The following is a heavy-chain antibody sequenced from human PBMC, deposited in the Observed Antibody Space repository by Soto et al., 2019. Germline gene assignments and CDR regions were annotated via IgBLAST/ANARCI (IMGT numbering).Heavy chain of an antibody. D-gene: IGHD1-26*01. CDR3: ARVSGSYTYYYYYYYMDV. V-gene: IGHV3-33*01. Sequence: GGSLRLSCAASGFTFSSYGMHWVRQAPGKGLEWVAVIWYDGSNKYYADSVKGQFTISRDNSKNTLYLQMNSLRAEDTAVYYCARVSGSYTYYYYYYYMDVWGKGTTVTVSS. CDR2: IWYDGSNK. CDR1: GFTFSSYG. J-gene: IGHJ6*03.